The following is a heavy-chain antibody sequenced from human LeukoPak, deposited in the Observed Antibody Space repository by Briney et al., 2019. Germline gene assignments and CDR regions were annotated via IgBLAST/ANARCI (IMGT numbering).Heavy chain of an antibody. Sequence: SETLSLTCTVSGGSISSSSYSWGWIRQPPGKGLEWIGSIYYSGSTYFNPSLKSRVTISVDTSKNQFSLKLNSVTAADTAVYYCARHVRKRGIAAAGSPGWFDPWGQGTLVTVSS. CDR1: GGSISSSSYS. J-gene: IGHJ5*02. CDR3: ARHVRKRGIAAAGSPGWFDP. D-gene: IGHD6-13*01. CDR2: IYYSGST. V-gene: IGHV4-39*01.